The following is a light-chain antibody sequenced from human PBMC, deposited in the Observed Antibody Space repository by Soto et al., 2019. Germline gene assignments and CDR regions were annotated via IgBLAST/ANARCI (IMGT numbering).Light chain of an antibody. Sequence: QSVLTQPPSVSGAPGQRVTISCTGSSSNIGTGYDVHWYQQLPGTAPKLLIYGHNNRPSGVPDRFSASKSGTSASLAISGLQAEDEADYYCQSYESSLSGWIFGGGTKLTVL. CDR1: SSNIGTGYD. V-gene: IGLV1-40*01. J-gene: IGLJ2*01. CDR3: QSYESSLSGWI. CDR2: GHN.